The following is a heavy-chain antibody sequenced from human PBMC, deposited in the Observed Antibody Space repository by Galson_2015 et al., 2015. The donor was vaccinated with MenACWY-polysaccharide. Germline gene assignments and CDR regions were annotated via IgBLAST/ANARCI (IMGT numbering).Heavy chain of an antibody. V-gene: IGHV4-34*01. CDR2: IHHRTGT. CDR1: GGSFRGHY. J-gene: IGHJ4*02. D-gene: IGHD6-19*01. CDR3: ARGREKKQLPFDY. Sequence: LSLTCAVYGGSFRGHYWSWIRQSPGWGLAWIGEIHHRTGTDYNASLKIRGTISEDTSKNQFSLHLKAVTAADTAVYFCARGREKKQLPFDYWGPGILVTVSS.